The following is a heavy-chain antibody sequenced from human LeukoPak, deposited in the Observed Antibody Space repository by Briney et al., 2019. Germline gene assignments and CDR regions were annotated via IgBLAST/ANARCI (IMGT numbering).Heavy chain of an antibody. CDR1: GFTVSSNY. D-gene: IGHD2-21*01. J-gene: IGHJ3*02. V-gene: IGHV3-66*01. Sequence: SGGSLRLSCAASGFTVSSNYMTWVRQAPGKGLEWVSVIYSGGSTYYADSVKGGFTISRDNSKNTLFLQMNSLRAEDTAVYYCATSTGFVVGNAFDIWGQGTMVTVSS. CDR2: IYSGGST. CDR3: ATSTGFVVGNAFDI.